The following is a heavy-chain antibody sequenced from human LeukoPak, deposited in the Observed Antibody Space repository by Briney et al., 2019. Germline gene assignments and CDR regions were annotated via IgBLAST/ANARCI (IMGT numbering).Heavy chain of an antibody. Sequence: PGRSLRLSCAASGFTFSSYGMHWVRQAPGKGLEWVAVISYDGSNKYYADSVKGRFTISRDNSKNTLYLQMNSLRAEDTAVYYCAKDPYSYEYYVDYWGQGTLVTVSS. CDR2: ISYDGSNK. CDR3: AKDPYSYEYYVDY. V-gene: IGHV3-30*18. D-gene: IGHD5-18*01. J-gene: IGHJ4*02. CDR1: GFTFSSYG.